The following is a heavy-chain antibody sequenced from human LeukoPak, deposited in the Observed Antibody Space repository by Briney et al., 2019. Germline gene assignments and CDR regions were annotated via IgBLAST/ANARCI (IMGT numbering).Heavy chain of an antibody. D-gene: IGHD1-26*01. CDR1: GYTFTGYD. CDR2: INPNSGGT. Sequence: ASVKVSCKASGYTFTGYDMHWVRQAPGQGLEWVGWINPNSGGTNYAQKFQGRVTMTRDTSISTAYMELSRLRSDDTAVYYCARVGGATTFYFDYWGQGTLVTVSS. V-gene: IGHV1-2*02. J-gene: IGHJ4*02. CDR3: ARVGGATTFYFDY.